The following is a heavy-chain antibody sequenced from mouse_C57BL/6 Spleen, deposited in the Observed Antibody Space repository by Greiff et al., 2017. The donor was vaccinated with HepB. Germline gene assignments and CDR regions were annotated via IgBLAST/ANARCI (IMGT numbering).Heavy chain of an antibody. Sequence: VQLKESGPELVKPGASVKMSCKASGYTFTSYVMHWVKQKPGQGLEWIGYIYPYNDGTKYNEKFKGKATLTSDKSSSTAYMELSSLTSEDSAVYYCARCPFPGPGAMDYWGQGTSVTVSS. V-gene: IGHV1-14*01. CDR2: IYPYNDGT. J-gene: IGHJ4*01. CDR1: GYTFTSYV. CDR3: ARCPFPGPGAMDY.